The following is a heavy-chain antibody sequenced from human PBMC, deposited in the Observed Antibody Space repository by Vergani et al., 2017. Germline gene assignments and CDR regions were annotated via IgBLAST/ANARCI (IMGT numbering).Heavy chain of an antibody. CDR1: GYSLTNYA. D-gene: IGHD3-10*01. J-gene: IGHJ5*02. CDR2: INTNTGHP. CDR3: ARDSKPGLGEWFDP. V-gene: IGHV7-4-1*02. Sequence: QVQLEQSGSQLKRPGASVRLSCKASGYSLTNYALSLARQAPGQGLAWMGFINTNTGHPTHARGFTGRFVFSLNTSVSTAYLQISSLKADDTAIYYCARDSKPGLGEWFDPWGQGTLVTVSS.